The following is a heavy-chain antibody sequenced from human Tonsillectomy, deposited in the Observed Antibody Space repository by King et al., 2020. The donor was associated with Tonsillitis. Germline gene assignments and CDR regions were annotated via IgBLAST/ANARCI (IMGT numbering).Heavy chain of an antibody. Sequence: VQLVESGGGLVQPGRSLRLSCAASGFTFDEYAMHWVRQAPGKGLEWVSGISWNSATKGYADSVKGRFIISRDNGKNSLYLQMNTLRAEDTALYYCAKDNHDFWSGSALDYWGQGTLVTVSS. J-gene: IGHJ4*02. D-gene: IGHD3-3*01. CDR1: GFTFDEYA. V-gene: IGHV3-9*01. CDR2: ISWNSATK. CDR3: AKDNHDFWSGSALDY.